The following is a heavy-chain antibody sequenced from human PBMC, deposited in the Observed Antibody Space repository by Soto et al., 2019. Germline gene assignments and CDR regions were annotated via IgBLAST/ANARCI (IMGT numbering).Heavy chain of an antibody. D-gene: IGHD3-16*01. V-gene: IGHV1-69*13. CDR1: GGTFSSYA. Sequence: SVKFSCKYSGGTFSSYAIIWVRQAPGQGLEWMGGIIPIFGTANYAQKFQGRVTITADESTSTAYMELSSLRSEDTAVYYCARLAGDSLAGAFDIWGQGTMVTVSS. CDR3: ARLAGDSLAGAFDI. CDR2: IIPIFGTA. J-gene: IGHJ3*02.